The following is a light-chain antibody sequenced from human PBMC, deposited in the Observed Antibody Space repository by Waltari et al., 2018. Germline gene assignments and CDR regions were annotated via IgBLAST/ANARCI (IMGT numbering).Light chain of an antibody. J-gene: IGLJ3*02. CDR1: FCSISIPHY. CDR2: KAN. Sequence: QTVVTQEPSLSVSPGGPVTLTVPLSFCSISIPHYATGYQQSPGQAPRTLVYKANSRSSGVPDRFSGSVLGNKAALTITGAQADDESDYYCALYMGGGIWVFGGGTKLTVL. CDR3: ALYMGGGIWV. V-gene: IGLV8-61*01.